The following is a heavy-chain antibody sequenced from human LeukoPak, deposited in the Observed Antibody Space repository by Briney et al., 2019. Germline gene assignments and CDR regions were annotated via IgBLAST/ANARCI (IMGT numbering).Heavy chain of an antibody. J-gene: IGHJ4*02. D-gene: IGHD3-9*01. Sequence: PGGSLRLSCGASGFTFGTYWMHWVRQAPGKGLVWVSRINPDGSSTGYADSVRGRFTISRDNAKNTLYLQMNSLGAEDTAVYYCTKDFDAATGYWGQGTLVTVSS. CDR1: GFTFGTYW. CDR2: INPDGSST. CDR3: TKDFDAATGY. V-gene: IGHV3-74*01.